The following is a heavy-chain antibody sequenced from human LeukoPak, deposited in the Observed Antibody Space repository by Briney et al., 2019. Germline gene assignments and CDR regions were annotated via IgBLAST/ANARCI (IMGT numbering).Heavy chain of an antibody. V-gene: IGHV4-59*08. CDR3: ARQLPGPNNWFDP. D-gene: IGHD2-21*01. CDR2: IYYSGST. J-gene: IGHJ5*02. Sequence: SETLSLTCTVSGGSISSYYWSWIRQPPGKGLEWIEHIYYSGSTNYNPSLKSRVTISVDTSKNQFSLKLSSVTAADTAVYYCARQLPGPNNWFDPWGQGTLVTVSS. CDR1: GGSISSYY.